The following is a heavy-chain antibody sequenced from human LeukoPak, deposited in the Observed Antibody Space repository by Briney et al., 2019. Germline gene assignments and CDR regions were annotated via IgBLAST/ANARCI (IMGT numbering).Heavy chain of an antibody. CDR3: ARGVGATFFDY. D-gene: IGHD1-26*01. J-gene: IGHJ4*02. Sequence: PSETLSLTCAVYGGSFSGYYWSWIRQPPGKGLEWVSVIYSGGSTYYADSVKGRFTISRDNSKNTLYLQMSSLRAEDTAVYYCARGVGATFFDYWGQGTLVTVSS. V-gene: IGHV3-53*01. CDR2: IYSGGST. CDR1: GGSFSGYY.